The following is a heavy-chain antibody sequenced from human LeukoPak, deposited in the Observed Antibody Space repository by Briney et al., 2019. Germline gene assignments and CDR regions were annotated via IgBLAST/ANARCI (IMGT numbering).Heavy chain of an antibody. CDR3: ATPLGYSSGWYYFDY. CDR2: INPNSGGT. CDR1: GYTFTGYY. V-gene: IGHV1-2*02. J-gene: IGHJ4*02. Sequence: ASVKVSCKASGYTFTGYYMHWVRQAPGQGLEWMGWINPNSGGTNYAQKFQGRVTMTRDTSISTAYMELSRLRSDDTAVYCCATPLGYSSGWYYFDYWGQGTLVTVSS. D-gene: IGHD6-19*01.